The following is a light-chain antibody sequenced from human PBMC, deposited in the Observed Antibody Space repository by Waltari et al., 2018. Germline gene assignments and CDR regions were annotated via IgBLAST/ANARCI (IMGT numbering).Light chain of an antibody. V-gene: IGLV3-19*01. CDR2: GEN. CDR3: NSRDRSGNVV. J-gene: IGLJ2*01. Sequence: SSELTQDPVVSVALGQTVRITCQGDRLRDYYASWYQQKAGQAPVLVIHGENNRPSGIPDRFSGSSSGNTASLTITGAQAGDEADYYCNSRDRSGNVVFGAVTKLTVL. CDR1: RLRDYY.